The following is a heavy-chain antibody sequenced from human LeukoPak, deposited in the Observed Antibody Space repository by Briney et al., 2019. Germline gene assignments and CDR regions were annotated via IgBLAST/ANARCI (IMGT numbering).Heavy chain of an antibody. J-gene: IGHJ6*03. Sequence: PSETLSLTCAVYGGSLSDYYWSWIRQSPGKGLEWIGSIYYSGSTYYNPSLKSRVTISVDTSKNQFSLKLSSVTAADTAVYYCARSTLTFYDILTGYMDVWGKGTTVTVSS. CDR3: ARSTLTFYDILTGYMDV. D-gene: IGHD3-9*01. V-gene: IGHV4-34*01. CDR2: IYYSGST. CDR1: GGSLSDYY.